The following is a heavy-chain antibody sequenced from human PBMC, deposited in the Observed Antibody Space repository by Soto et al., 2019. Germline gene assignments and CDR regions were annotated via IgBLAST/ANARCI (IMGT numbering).Heavy chain of an antibody. Sequence: GGSLRLSCAASGFTFSDYYMSWIRQAPGKGLEWVSYITSSGSTIYYADSVKGRFTISRDNAKNSLYLQMNSLRAEDTAMYYCARHLYYYDSSGYYNDYWGQGTLVTVAS. CDR1: GFTFSDYY. CDR2: ITSSGSTI. J-gene: IGHJ4*02. D-gene: IGHD3-22*01. CDR3: ARHLYYYDSSGYYNDY. V-gene: IGHV3-11*01.